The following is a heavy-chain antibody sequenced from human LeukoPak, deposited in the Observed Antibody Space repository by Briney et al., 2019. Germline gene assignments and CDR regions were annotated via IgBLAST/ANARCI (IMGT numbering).Heavy chain of an antibody. D-gene: IGHD2/OR15-2a*01. CDR1: GFTFSSYW. V-gene: IGHV3-7*03. Sequence: GGSLRLSCAASGFTFSSYWMSWVRQAPGKGLEWVANINKDGGEKYYVDSVKGRFTISRDNSKNTLYLQMNSLRAEDTAVYYCARDILSQGPDAFDIWGQGTMVTVSS. CDR2: INKDGGEK. CDR3: ARDILSQGPDAFDI. J-gene: IGHJ3*02.